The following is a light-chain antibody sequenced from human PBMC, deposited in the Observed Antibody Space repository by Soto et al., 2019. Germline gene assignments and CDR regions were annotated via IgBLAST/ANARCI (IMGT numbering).Light chain of an antibody. CDR3: CSFAHTTTFYV. CDR2: EGS. CDR1: SSDVGSSNL. V-gene: IGLV2-23*01. Sequence: QSVLTQPASVSGSPGQSITISCTGTSSDVGSSNLVSWYQQHPGKAPKLIIYEGSRRPSGVSGRFSGSKSGNTASLTISGLQAEDEADYYCCSFAHTTTFYVFGPATKLTVL. J-gene: IGLJ1*01.